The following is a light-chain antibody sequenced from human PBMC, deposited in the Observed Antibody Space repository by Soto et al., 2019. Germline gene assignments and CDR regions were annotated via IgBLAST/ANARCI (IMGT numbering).Light chain of an antibody. CDR3: QQRINWPPVIP. J-gene: IGKJ5*01. V-gene: IGKV3-11*01. Sequence: EIVLTQSPAPLSLSPGERATLSCRASQRFSSYVAWYQQKPGPAPRLLIYDASNRATGIPARFSGRGSGTDFTLTISSLEPEDFAVSYCQQRINWPPVIPVGQGTRLEIK. CDR2: DAS. CDR1: QRFSSY.